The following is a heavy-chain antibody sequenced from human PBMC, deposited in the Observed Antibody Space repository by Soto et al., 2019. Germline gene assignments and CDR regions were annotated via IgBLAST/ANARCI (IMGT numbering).Heavy chain of an antibody. CDR1: GFTFRSYA. CDR3: AKVDYDYVRGSYRYTSFDY. Sequence: PGGSLRLSCAASGFTFRSYAVSWVRQAPGKGLEWVSAISGSGGNTYYADSVKGRFTISRDNSKNTLYLQMNSLRAEDTAVYYCAKVDYDYVRGSYRYTSFDYWGQGTLVTVS. V-gene: IGHV3-23*01. D-gene: IGHD3-16*02. J-gene: IGHJ4*02. CDR2: ISGSGGNT.